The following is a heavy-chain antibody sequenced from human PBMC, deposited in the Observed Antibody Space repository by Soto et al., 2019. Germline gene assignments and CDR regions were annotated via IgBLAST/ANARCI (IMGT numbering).Heavy chain of an antibody. D-gene: IGHD3-10*01. CDR3: ARDVGYTSGSGNHI. Sequence: QVPLVQSGAEMRKPGSSVKVSCKASGGTFSSYGLSWVRQAPGQGLEWLGGSIPAFGTLEYAEKFQGRVTISADESTTTAYMELSSLRSGDTAVYYCARDVGYTSGSGNHIWGQVSVVTVSS. CDR2: SIPAFGTL. V-gene: IGHV1-69*01. J-gene: IGHJ6*01. CDR1: GGTFSSYG.